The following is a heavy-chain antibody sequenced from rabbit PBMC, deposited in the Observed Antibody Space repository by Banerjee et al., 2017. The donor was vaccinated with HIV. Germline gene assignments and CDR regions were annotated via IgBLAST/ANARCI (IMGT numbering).Heavy chain of an antibody. Sequence: QEQLEESGGDLVKPEGSLTLTCTASGFSFSNKYVMCWVRQAPGKGLVWIACINTISGSTVYAAWGKGRFSTTRTSSATVTLLMNSLTAADTATYFCASEWAAVTGRNLNLWGPGTLVTVS. V-gene: IGHV1S45*01. D-gene: IGHD7-1*01. CDR3: ASEWAAVTGRNLNL. CDR1: GFSFSNKYV. CDR2: INTISGST. J-gene: IGHJ4*01.